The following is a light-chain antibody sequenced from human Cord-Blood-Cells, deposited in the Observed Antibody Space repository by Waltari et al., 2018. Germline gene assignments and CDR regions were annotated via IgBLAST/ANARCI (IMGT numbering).Light chain of an antibody. J-gene: IGKJ1*01. Sequence: DIQMTQSPSTLSAYVGDRVTITCRASQSISSWFAWYQQKPGKAPKLLIYKASSLESGVPSRFSGSGSGTEFTLTISGLQPDDFATYYCQQYNSYWTFGQGTKVEIK. V-gene: IGKV1-5*03. CDR1: QSISSW. CDR2: KAS. CDR3: QQYNSYWT.